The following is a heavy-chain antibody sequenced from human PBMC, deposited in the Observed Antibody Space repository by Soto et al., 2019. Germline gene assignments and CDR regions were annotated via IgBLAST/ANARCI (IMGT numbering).Heavy chain of an antibody. Sequence: SETLSLTCAVSGDSISRGGYSWTWIRQPPGKALEWIGNIYDSGSTSYNPSLKSRVTISVDTSKNQFSLRLTSVTAADTAVYFCAGGSSSYYNYGMDVWGQGTTVTVSS. V-gene: IGHV4-30-2*01. CDR3: AGGSSSYYNYGMDV. CDR1: GDSISRGGYS. CDR2: IYDSGST. J-gene: IGHJ6*02. D-gene: IGHD6-6*01.